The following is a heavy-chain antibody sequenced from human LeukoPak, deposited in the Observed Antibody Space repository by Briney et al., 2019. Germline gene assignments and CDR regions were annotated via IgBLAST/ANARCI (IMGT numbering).Heavy chain of an antibody. J-gene: IGHJ4*02. D-gene: IGHD6-6*01. CDR1: GYTFTSYD. CDR3: ARVLRAARRGFGY. Sequence: ASVKVSCKASGYTFTSYDINWGRQATGQGLEWMGWMNPNSGNTGYAQKFQGRVTMARNTSISTAYMELSSLRSEDTAVYYCARVLRAARRGFGYWGQGTLVTVSS. V-gene: IGHV1-8*01. CDR2: MNPNSGNT.